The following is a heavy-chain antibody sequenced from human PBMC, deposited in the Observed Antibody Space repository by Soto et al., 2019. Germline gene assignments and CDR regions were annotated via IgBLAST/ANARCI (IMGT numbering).Heavy chain of an antibody. CDR2: IKSKTDGGTT. V-gene: IGHV3-15*07. J-gene: IGHJ4*01. Sequence: GGSLRLSCAAFGFTFTNAWINWVRKAPGKGLEWVGRIKSKTDGGTTDYAEPVKGRFAISRDDSNNMVYLQMNSLKIEETAVYYCTSNSYNTKLIVRFDYWGHGSLVTGS. D-gene: IGHD2-8*01. CDR3: TSNSYNTKLIVRFDY. CDR1: GFTFTNAW.